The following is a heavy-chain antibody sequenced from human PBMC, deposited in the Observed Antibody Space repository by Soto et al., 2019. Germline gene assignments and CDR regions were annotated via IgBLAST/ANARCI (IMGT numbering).Heavy chain of an antibody. V-gene: IGHV1-69*13. D-gene: IGHD3-22*01. Sequence: SVKVSCKASGFTFTSSAVEWVRQARGQGLEWMGWIIPIFGNANYAQKFQGRVTITADESTSTAYMELSSLRSEDTAVYYCARAGTVVITSAFDYWGQGTPVTVSS. CDR3: ARAGTVVITSAFDY. CDR1: GFTFTSSA. CDR2: IIPIFGNA. J-gene: IGHJ4*02.